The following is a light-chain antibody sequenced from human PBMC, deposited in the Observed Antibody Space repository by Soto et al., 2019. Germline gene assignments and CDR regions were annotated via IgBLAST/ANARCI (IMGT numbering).Light chain of an antibody. V-gene: IGKV3-15*01. CDR1: QDIGNK. Sequence: VMTQSPGTLSVSPGERATLSCRASQDIGNKVGWYQQKPGQAPRLLIYGASTRATGIPVRFSGSGSGTEFTLTITSLQSEDSAVYYCQEYNYWHPITFGQGTKVDTK. CDR3: QEYNYWHPIT. CDR2: GAS. J-gene: IGKJ1*01.